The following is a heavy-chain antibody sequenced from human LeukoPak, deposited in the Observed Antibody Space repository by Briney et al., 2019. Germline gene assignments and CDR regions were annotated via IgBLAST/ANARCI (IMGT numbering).Heavy chain of an antibody. D-gene: IGHD5-12*01. J-gene: IGHJ4*02. V-gene: IGHV1-69*04. CDR3: AREYSGYESDY. CDR1: GGTFSSYA. Sequence: SVKVSCKASGGTFSSYAISWVRQAPGQGLEWMGRIIPILGIANYAQKFQGRVTITADKSTSTAYMELSSLRSEDTAVYYCAREYSGYESDYWGQGTLVTVSS. CDR2: IIPILGIA.